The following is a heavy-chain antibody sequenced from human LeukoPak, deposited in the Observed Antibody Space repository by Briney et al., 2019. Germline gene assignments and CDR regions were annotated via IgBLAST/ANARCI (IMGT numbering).Heavy chain of an antibody. CDR2: INAGNGNT. V-gene: IGHV1-3*01. CDR3: ARAGEYQLLEYYYYGMDA. CDR1: GYTFTSYA. Sequence: ASVKVSCKAYGYTFTSYAIHWVRQAPGQRLEWLGWINAGNGNTKYSQKFQGRVTITSDTSASTAYMELSSLRSEDTAVYYCARAGEYQLLEYYYYGMDAWGQGTTVTVSS. D-gene: IGHD2-2*01. J-gene: IGHJ6*02.